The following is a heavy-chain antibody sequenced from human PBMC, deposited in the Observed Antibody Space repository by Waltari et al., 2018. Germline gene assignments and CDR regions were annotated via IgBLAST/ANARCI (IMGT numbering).Heavy chain of an antibody. CDR1: GLTFSNFW. V-gene: IGHV3-7*01. CDR3: ARDVL. Sequence: EVQLVESGGDSVQPGGSLRLSCAASGLTFSNFWMSWVRQAPGKGLQWVASIKPDGSGKYYVESVKGRFTISRDNAKNSLNLQMDSLRVEDTAVYFCARDVLWGQGTRVTVSP. J-gene: IGHJ4*02. D-gene: IGHD2-15*01. CDR2: IKPDGSGK.